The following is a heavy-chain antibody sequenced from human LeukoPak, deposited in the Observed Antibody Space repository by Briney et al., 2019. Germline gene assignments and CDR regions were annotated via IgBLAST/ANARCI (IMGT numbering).Heavy chain of an antibody. V-gene: IGHV3-30*04. Sequence: GRSLRLSCAASGFTFSSYAMHWVRQAPGKGLEWVAVISYDGSNKYYADSVKGRFTISRDNSKNTLYLQMNSLRAEDTAVYYCAREVGQLVRQVLRTDAFDIWGQGTMVTVSS. CDR1: GFTFSSYA. J-gene: IGHJ3*02. CDR3: AREVGQLVRQVLRTDAFDI. D-gene: IGHD6-13*01. CDR2: ISYDGSNK.